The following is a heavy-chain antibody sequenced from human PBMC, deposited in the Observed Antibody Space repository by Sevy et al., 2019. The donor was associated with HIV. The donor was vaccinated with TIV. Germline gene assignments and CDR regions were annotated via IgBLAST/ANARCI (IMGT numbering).Heavy chain of an antibody. J-gene: IGHJ4*02. V-gene: IGHV3-23*01. CDR1: GFIFNSYA. Sequence: GGSLRLSCAASGFIFNSYAMSRVRQAPGKGLEWVSSISASGGSTYYADSVKGRFTISRDNSRNTVDVEMNSLRGEDTAIYYCAKGYGSGSPPDFWGQGTLVTVSS. CDR2: ISASGGST. D-gene: IGHD3-10*01. CDR3: AKGYGSGSPPDF.